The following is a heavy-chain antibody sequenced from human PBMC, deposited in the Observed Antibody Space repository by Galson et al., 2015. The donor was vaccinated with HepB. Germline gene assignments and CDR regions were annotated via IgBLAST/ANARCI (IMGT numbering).Heavy chain of an antibody. Sequence: SLRLSCAASGFTFSSYSMNWVRQAPGKGLEWVSLISSSSYYIYYADSVKGRFTISRDNAKNSLYLQMNSLRAEDTAVCYCARDGVGTMVRADYWGQGTLVTVSS. CDR2: ISSSSYYI. J-gene: IGHJ4*02. D-gene: IGHD3-10*01. CDR1: GFTFSSYS. V-gene: IGHV3-21*01. CDR3: ARDGVGTMVRADY.